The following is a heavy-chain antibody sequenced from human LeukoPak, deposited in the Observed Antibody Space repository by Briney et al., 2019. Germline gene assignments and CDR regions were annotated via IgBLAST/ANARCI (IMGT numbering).Heavy chain of an antibody. V-gene: IGHV3-23*01. CDR3: AKDNTAT. Sequence: GGSLRLSCAASGFTFSISAMSWVRQAPGKGLEGVSGLTGSGTSTFYADSVKGRCPISRDTSKHTVYLHMNSLRAADPAIYYCAKDNTATWGQGPLVTVSS. CDR1: GFTFSISA. CDR2: LTGSGTST. J-gene: IGHJ4*02. D-gene: IGHD2-2*02.